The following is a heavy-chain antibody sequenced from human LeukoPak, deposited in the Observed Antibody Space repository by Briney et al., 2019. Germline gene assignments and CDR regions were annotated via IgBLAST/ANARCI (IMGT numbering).Heavy chain of an antibody. V-gene: IGHV1-69*02. D-gene: IGHD3-16*02. CDR2: IIPILGIA. Sequence: ASVRVSCKASGYTFTSYYMHWVRQAPGQGLEWMGRIIPILGIANYAQKFQGRVTITADKSTSTAYMELSSLRSDDTAVYNCARGYYDYVWGSYRYNRGDYFDYWGQGTLVTVSS. CDR1: GYTFTSYY. CDR3: ARGYYDYVWGSYRYNRGDYFDY. J-gene: IGHJ4*02.